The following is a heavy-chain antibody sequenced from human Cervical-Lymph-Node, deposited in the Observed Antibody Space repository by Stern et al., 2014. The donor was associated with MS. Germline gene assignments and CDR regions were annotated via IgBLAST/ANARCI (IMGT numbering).Heavy chain of an antibody. CDR3: AKDLVYDYVWAPYSFDF. Sequence: EVQLVESGGGLVQPGGSLRLSCAASGFNFNDYAMSWVRQAPGKGLECVSAISGTGGSTYYADSVKRRSTISRDNSKDTLYLQMNSLRAEDSAVYYCAKDLVYDYVWAPYSFDFWGQGTLVTVSS. J-gene: IGHJ4*02. D-gene: IGHD3-16*01. V-gene: IGHV3-23*04. CDR1: GFNFNDYA. CDR2: ISGTGGST.